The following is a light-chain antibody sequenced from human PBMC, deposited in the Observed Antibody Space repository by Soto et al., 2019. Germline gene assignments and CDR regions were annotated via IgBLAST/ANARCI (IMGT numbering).Light chain of an antibody. V-gene: IGKV1-5*01. Sequence: DLQMTQSPSTLSASVGDRVTITCRASQSISVYLAWYQQRPREAPKLLIYGGSSLESGVPSRFSGSGSGTEFTLTISSLQTTDFATYYCHQYATSSPTFGQGTKLEI. J-gene: IGKJ2*01. CDR2: GGS. CDR1: QSISVY. CDR3: HQYATSSPT.